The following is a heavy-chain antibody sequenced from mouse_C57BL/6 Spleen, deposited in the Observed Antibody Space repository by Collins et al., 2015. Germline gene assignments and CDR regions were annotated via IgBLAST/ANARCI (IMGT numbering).Heavy chain of an antibody. V-gene: IGHV1-9*01. Sequence: QVQLQQSGAELMKPGASVKLSCKATGYTFTGYWIEWVKQRPGHGLEWIGEILPGGGSTNYNEKFKGKATFTADTSSNTAYMQLSSLTTEDSAIYYCARRYLLYAMDYWGQGTSVTVSS. D-gene: IGHD1-1*01. CDR1: GYTFTGYW. J-gene: IGHJ4*01. CDR3: ARRYLLYAMDY. CDR2: ILPGGGST.